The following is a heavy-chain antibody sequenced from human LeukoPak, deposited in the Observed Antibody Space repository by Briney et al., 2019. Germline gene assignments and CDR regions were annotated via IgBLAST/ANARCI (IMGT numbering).Heavy chain of an antibody. J-gene: IGHJ4*02. V-gene: IGHV3-53*01. CDR2: IYSGGST. CDR3: VVCYYDSSGYFDYDY. D-gene: IGHD3-22*01. Sequence: GGSLRLSCAAAGFTVSSNYMSWVRQAPGKGLEWVSVIYSGGSTYYADSVKGRFTISRDNSKNTLYLQMNSLRAEDTAVYYCVVCYYDSSGYFDYDYWGQGTLVTVSS. CDR1: GFTVSSNY.